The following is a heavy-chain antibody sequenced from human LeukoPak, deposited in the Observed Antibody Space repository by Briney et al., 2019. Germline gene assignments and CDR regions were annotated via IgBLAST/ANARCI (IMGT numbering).Heavy chain of an antibody. V-gene: IGHV4-30-4*01. J-gene: IGHJ4*02. D-gene: IGHD3-10*01. Sequence: SETLSLTCTVSGGSISSGDYYWRWIRQPPGKGLEWIGYIYYSGSTYYNPSVKSRVTISVDTSKNQSSLKLSSMTAADTAVYYCARGTPHHYYGSGSYNYYFDYWGQGTLVTVSS. CDR1: GGSISSGDYY. CDR2: IYYSGST. CDR3: ARGTPHHYYGSGSYNYYFDY.